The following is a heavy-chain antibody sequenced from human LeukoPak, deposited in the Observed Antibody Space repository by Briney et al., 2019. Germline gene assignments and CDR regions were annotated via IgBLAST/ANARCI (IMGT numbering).Heavy chain of an antibody. CDR1: GGSISSYY. V-gene: IGHV4-59*01. D-gene: IGHD3-10*01. CDR2: IYYSGSA. J-gene: IGHJ4*02. Sequence: SETLSLTCAVSGGSISSYYWSWIRQPPGKGLEWIGFIYYSGSADYNPSLRSRVTISVDTSKNQFSLKLTSVTAADTAVYYCARVRYYYGSGSYSFDYWGQGTLVTVSS. CDR3: ARVRYYYGSGSYSFDY.